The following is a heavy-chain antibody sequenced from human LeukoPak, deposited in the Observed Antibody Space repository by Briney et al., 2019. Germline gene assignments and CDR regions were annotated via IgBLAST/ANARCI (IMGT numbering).Heavy chain of an antibody. CDR3: ARDGGIAAAGNEFDY. CDR2: ISAYNGNT. J-gene: IGHJ4*02. D-gene: IGHD6-13*01. Sequence: ASVKVSCKASGYTFTSYGISWVRQAPGQGLEWMGWISAYNGNTNYAQKLQGRVTMTTDTSTSTAYMELRSLRSDGTAVYYCARDGGIAAAGNEFDYWGQGTLVTVSS. CDR1: GYTFTSYG. V-gene: IGHV1-18*01.